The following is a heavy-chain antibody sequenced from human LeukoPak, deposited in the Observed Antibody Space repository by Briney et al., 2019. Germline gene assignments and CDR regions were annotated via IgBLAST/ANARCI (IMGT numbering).Heavy chain of an antibody. V-gene: IGHV4-39*07. Sequence: SGTLSLTCTVSGGSISSYYWGWIRQPPGKGLEWIGSIYHSGSTYYNPSLKSRVTISVDTSKNQFSLKLSSVTAADTAVYYCARTGYSSGWYAESNSVFDYWGQGTLVTVSS. CDR1: GGSISSYY. CDR2: IYHSGST. CDR3: ARTGYSSGWYAESNSVFDY. D-gene: IGHD6-19*01. J-gene: IGHJ4*02.